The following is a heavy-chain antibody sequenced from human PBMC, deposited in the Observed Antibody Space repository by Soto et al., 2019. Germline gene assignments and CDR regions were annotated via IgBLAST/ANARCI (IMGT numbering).Heavy chain of an antibody. J-gene: IGHJ4*02. CDR3: ARGCSSSWYCFVY. CDR1: GGTLSSYG. CDR2: IIPIFETP. V-gene: IGHV1-69*06. D-gene: IGHD6-13*01. Sequence: GASVKVSCKASGGTLSSYGVSWVRQDPGQGLEWMGGIIPIFETPNYAQKFQGRVTITADKSTSTAYMELSSLRSEDTSMYYCARGCSSSWYCFVYWGQGTLVTVSS.